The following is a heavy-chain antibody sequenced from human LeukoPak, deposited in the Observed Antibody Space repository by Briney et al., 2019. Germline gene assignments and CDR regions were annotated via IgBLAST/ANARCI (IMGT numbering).Heavy chain of an antibody. V-gene: IGHV1-2*02. CDR3: AREDPYSSGWEGGEIYFDY. J-gene: IGHJ4*02. CDR2: INPNSGGT. CDR1: GYTFTCYY. Sequence: ASVKVSCKASGYTFTCYYMHWVRQAPGQGLEWMGWINPNSGGTNYAQKFQGRVTMTRDTSISTAYMELSRLRSDDTAVYYCAREDPYSSGWEGGEIYFDYWGQGTLVTVSS. D-gene: IGHD6-19*01.